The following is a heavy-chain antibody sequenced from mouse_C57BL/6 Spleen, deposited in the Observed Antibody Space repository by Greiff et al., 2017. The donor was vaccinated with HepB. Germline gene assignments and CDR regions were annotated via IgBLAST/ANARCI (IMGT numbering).Heavy chain of an antibody. J-gene: IGHJ2*01. CDR2: ISDGGSYT. V-gene: IGHV5-4*01. Sequence: EVHLVESGGGLVKPGGSLKLSCAASGFTFSSYAMSWVRQTPEKRLEWVATISDGGSYTYYPDNVKGRFTISRDNAKNNLYLQMSHLKSEDTAMYYCAREDGYYLYYFDYGGQGTTLTVSS. CDR1: GFTFSSYA. CDR3: AREDGYYLYYFDY. D-gene: IGHD2-3*01.